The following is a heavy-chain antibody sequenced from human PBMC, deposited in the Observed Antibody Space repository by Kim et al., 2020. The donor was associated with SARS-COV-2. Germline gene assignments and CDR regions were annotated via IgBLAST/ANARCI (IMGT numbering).Heavy chain of an antibody. CDR2: NSGKT. J-gene: IGHJ4*02. V-gene: IGHV1-8*01. CDR3: ARGEFDY. Sequence: NSGKTGYAQKFQGRVTLTRNTSIRPAYMELSSLRSEDTAVYYCARGEFDYWGQGTLVTVSS.